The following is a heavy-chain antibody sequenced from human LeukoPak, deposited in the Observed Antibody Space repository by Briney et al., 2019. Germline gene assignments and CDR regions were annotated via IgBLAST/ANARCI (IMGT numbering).Heavy chain of an antibody. J-gene: IGHJ6*03. CDR3: AREAAGSGYYTDYYYYMDV. D-gene: IGHD3-3*01. Sequence: GGSLRLSCAASGFTVSSNYMSWVRQAPGKGLEWVSVTYSGGSTYYADSVKGRFTISRDNSKNTLYLQMNSLRAEDTAVYYCAREAAGSGYYTDYYYYMDVWGKGTTVTVSS. CDR2: TYSGGST. V-gene: IGHV3-53*01. CDR1: GFTVSSNY.